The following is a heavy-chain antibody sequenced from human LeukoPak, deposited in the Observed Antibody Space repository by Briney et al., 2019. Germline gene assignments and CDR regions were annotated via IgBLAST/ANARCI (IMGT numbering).Heavy chain of an antibody. D-gene: IGHD3-10*01. CDR2: IFYSGTT. CDR1: GGSISGYY. V-gene: IGHV4-59*12. J-gene: IGHJ3*02. CDR3: ARRIRGRFGESGAFDI. Sequence: SSETLSLTCTVSGGSISGYYWSWIRQSPGKGLEWIGYIFYSGTTNYNPSFKSRVTISIDSSKNQFSLKLSSVTAADTAVYYCARRIRGRFGESGAFDIWGQGTMVTVSS.